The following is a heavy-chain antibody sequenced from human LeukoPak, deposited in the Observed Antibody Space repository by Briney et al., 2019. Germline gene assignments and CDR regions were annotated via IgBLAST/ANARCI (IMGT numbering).Heavy chain of an antibody. V-gene: IGHV1-8*02. CDR3: ARLGYYDSSGYYYYFDY. D-gene: IGHD3-22*01. Sequence: EASVKVSCKASGYTFTGYYMHWVRQATGQGLEWMGWMNPNSGNTGYAQKFQGRVTMTRNTSISTAYMELSSLRSEDTAVYYCARLGYYDSSGYYYYFDYWGQGTLVTVSS. CDR1: GYTFTGYY. CDR2: MNPNSGNT. J-gene: IGHJ4*02.